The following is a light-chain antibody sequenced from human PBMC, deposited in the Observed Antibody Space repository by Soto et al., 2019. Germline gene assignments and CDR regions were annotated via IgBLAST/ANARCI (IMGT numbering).Light chain of an antibody. J-gene: IGKJ1*01. CDR1: QSIGRF. CDR3: QQCYMGWT. V-gene: IGKV1-5*01. Sequence: DIQMTQSPSTLSASVGDRVTITCRASQSIGRFLAWYQRQPGKAPTLLIYDASTLESGVPSRFSGTGSGTEFTFSITSLQPEDFGTYYCQQCYMGWTFGQGTKVDFK. CDR2: DAS.